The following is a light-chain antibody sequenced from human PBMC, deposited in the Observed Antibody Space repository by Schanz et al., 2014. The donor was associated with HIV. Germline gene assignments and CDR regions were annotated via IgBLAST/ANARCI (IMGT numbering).Light chain of an antibody. J-gene: IGLJ2*01. CDR2: EVT. CDR3: SSYVDTYTVL. CDR1: SSDVGGYNY. V-gene: IGLV2-8*01. Sequence: QSALTQPPSASGSPGQSVTISCAGTSSDVGGYNYVSWYRQHPGKAPKLLIYEVTKRPSGVPDRFSGSRSGNTASLTVSGLQAEDEADYYCSSYVDTYTVLFGGGTKLTVL.